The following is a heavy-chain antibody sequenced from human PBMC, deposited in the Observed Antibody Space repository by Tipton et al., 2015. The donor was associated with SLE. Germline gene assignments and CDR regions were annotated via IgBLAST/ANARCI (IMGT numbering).Heavy chain of an antibody. D-gene: IGHD4-11*01. CDR3: ARDSPHYSNYVSWFDP. V-gene: IGHV4-39*07. Sequence: TLSLTCTVSGGSISSSSYYWGWIRQPPGKGLEWIGSIYYSGSTYYNPSLKSRVTISVDTSKNQCSLKLSSVTAADTAVYYCARDSPHYSNYVSWFDPWGQGTLVTVSS. J-gene: IGHJ5*02. CDR1: GGSISSSSYY. CDR2: IYYSGST.